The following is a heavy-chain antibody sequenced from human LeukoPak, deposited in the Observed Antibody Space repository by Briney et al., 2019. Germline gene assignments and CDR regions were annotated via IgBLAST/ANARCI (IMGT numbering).Heavy chain of an antibody. J-gene: IGHJ4*02. D-gene: IGHD3-22*01. CDR2: ISYDGSNK. V-gene: IGHV3-30-3*02. Sequence: GGSLRLSCAASGFTFSSYAMHWVRQAPGKGLEWVAVISYDGSNKYYADSVKGRFTISRDNSKNTLYLQMNSLRAEDTAVYYCAKSEDNYDINYFDYWGQGTLVTVSS. CDR1: GFTFSSYA. CDR3: AKSEDNYDINYFDY.